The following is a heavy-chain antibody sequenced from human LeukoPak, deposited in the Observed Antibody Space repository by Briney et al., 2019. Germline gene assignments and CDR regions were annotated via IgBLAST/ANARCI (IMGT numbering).Heavy chain of an antibody. CDR2: IYYSGNT. Sequence: SETLSLTCTVSGRSITSDHGDWIRQPPGKGLEWIGCIYYSGNTYYNPSLKSRVTISVDMSKNQFSLRLTSVTAADTAVYYCARKNDFDIWGQGTLVTVSS. CDR1: GRSITSDH. CDR3: ARKNDFDI. D-gene: IGHD2/OR15-2a*01. J-gene: IGHJ3*02. V-gene: IGHV4-59*01.